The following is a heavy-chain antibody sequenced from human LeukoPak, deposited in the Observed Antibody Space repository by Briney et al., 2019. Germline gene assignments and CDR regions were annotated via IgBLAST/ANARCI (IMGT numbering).Heavy chain of an antibody. J-gene: IGHJ5*02. CDR1: GGSISSGSYY. CDR3: AREYCSSTSCYRLNWFDP. Sequence: SQTLSLTCTVSGGSISSGSYYWSWIRHPAGKGLEWIGRIYTSGSTNYNPSLKSRVTISVDTSKNQFSLKLSSVTAADTAVYYCAREYCSSTSCYRLNWFDPWGQGTLVTVSS. CDR2: IYTSGST. D-gene: IGHD2-2*01. V-gene: IGHV4-61*02.